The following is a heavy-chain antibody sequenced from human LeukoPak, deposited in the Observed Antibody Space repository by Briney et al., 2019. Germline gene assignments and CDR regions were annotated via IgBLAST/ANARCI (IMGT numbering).Heavy chain of an antibody. CDR1: GASISGSGYY. CDR2: IYYSGST. J-gene: IGHJ4*02. V-gene: IGHV4-39*07. D-gene: IGHD4-17*01. Sequence: SETLSLTCAVSGASISGSGYYWGWIRQPPGKGLEWIGSIYYSGSTYYNPSLKSRVTISVDTSKNQFSLKLTSVTAADTAVYYCARGSSTVSTPGDFWGQGTLVTVSS. CDR3: ARGSSTVSTPGDF.